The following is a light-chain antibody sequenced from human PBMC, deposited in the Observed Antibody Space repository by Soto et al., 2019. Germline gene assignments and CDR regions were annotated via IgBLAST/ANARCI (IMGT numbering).Light chain of an antibody. CDR3: EQYGSSPPSIT. J-gene: IGKJ5*01. V-gene: IGKV3-20*01. CDR1: QSVSRSN. Sequence: PGERATVSCRASQSVSRSNLAWYQHKPGQAPRLLIHGTSNRATGIPDRFTGSGSGTDLTLTISSLEPEDFAVYYCEQYGSSPPSITFGQGTRLEI. CDR2: GTS.